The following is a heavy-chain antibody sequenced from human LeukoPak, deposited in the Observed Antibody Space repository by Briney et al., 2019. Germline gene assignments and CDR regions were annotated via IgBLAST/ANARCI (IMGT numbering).Heavy chain of an antibody. CDR2: IYPGDSDT. J-gene: IGHJ5*02. CDR1: GYSFTSYW. D-gene: IGHD3-10*01. CDR3: ARRDYYGSGSYNWFDP. Sequence: EESLKISCKGSGYSFTSYWIGWVRQMPGKGLEWMGIIYPGDSDTRYSPSFQGQVTISADKSISTAYLQWSSLKASDTAMYYCARRDYYGSGSYNWFDPWGQGTLVTVSS. V-gene: IGHV5-51*01.